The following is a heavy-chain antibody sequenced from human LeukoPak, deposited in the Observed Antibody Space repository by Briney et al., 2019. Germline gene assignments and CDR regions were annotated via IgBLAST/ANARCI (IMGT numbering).Heavy chain of an antibody. J-gene: IGHJ4*02. V-gene: IGHV4-39*01. Sequence: KPSETLPLTCTVAGGSISSSSYYWGWIRQPPGKGLEWIGSIYNSGSTYYNPSLKSRVTISVDTSKNQFSLKPSSVTAADTAVYYCASDCSSTSCYGSDYWGQGTLVTVSS. D-gene: IGHD2-2*01. CDR3: ASDCSSTSCYGSDY. CDR2: IYNSGST. CDR1: GGSISSSSYY.